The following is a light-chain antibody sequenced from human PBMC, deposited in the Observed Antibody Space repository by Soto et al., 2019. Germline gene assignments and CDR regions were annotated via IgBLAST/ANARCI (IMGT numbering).Light chain of an antibody. V-gene: IGKV3-20*01. J-gene: IGKJ1*01. CDR2: ATS. Sequence: EIVLTQSPGTLSLSPGERATLSCRASQSVGTNSLAWFQQKPGQAPRLLIYATSTTATGFPDRFSGSGSGTDFTLTITSLEPEDFAVYYCQQYDSSPLTFGQGTRVEIK. CDR1: QSVGTNS. CDR3: QQYDSSPLT.